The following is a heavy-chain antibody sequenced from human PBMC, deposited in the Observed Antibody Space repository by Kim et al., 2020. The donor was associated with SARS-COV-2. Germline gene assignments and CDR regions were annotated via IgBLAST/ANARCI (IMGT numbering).Heavy chain of an antibody. V-gene: IGHV1-3*01. J-gene: IGHJ5*02. D-gene: IGHD3-10*01. Sequence: SQKFQGRVTITRETSASTAYMELSSLRSEDTAVYYCAREGGYYYGSGSYPWGQGTLVTVSS. CDR3: AREGGYYYGSGSYP.